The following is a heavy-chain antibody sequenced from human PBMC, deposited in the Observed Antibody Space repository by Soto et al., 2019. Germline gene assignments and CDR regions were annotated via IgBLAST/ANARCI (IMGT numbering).Heavy chain of an antibody. J-gene: IGHJ6*02. CDR2: IIPIFGTA. D-gene: IGHD4-17*01. V-gene: IGHV1-69*13. CDR1: GGTFSSYA. Sequence: SVKVSCKASGGTFSSYAISWVRQAPGQGLEWMGGIIPIFGTANYAQKFQGRVTITADESTSTAYMELSSLRSEDTAVYYCARGAHDYGDSLRYYGMDVWGQGTTVTVSS. CDR3: ARGAHDYGDSLRYYGMDV.